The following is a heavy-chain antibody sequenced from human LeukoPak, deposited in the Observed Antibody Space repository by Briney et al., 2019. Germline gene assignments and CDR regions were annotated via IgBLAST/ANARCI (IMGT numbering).Heavy chain of an antibody. J-gene: IGHJ3*02. CDR2: INPSGGST. V-gene: IGHV1-46*01. CDR1: GYTFTSYY. D-gene: IGHD6-19*01. CDR3: ARRDRLAVAGTGAFDI. Sequence: ASVKVSCKASGYTFTSYYMHWVRQAPGQGLEWMGIINPSGGSTSYAQKFQGRVTMTRDTSTSTVYMELSSLRSEDTAVYYCARRDRLAVAGTGAFDIWGQGTVVTVSS.